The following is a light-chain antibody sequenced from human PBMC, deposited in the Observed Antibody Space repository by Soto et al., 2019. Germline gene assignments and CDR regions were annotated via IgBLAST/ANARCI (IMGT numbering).Light chain of an antibody. J-gene: IGKJ4*01. CDR3: QHRSNWPLT. Sequence: IGMTQSPDTLSVSPGERATLSCRASQSLSDNLAWHQQKPGQAPRLLIYGASTRATGIPARFSGSGSGTDFTLTISNLEPEDFAVYYCQHRSNWPLTFGGGTKVDIK. V-gene: IGKV3-11*01. CDR2: GAS. CDR1: QSLSDN.